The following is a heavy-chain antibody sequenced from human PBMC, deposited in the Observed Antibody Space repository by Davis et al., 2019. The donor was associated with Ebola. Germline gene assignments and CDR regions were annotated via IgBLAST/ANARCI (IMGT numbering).Heavy chain of an antibody. J-gene: IGHJ6*02. Sequence: GGSLRLSCVVSGFSISDNYVNWFRQAPGQGLEWLAIIYSGDKTYYTGAVKGRFIISRDTSKNTVYLQMNSLRAEDTAVYYCAKDYEVDVLDYGDYALFSYAMDVWGQGTTITVSS. CDR2: IYSGDKT. CDR3: AKDYEVDVLDYGDYALFSYAMDV. V-gene: IGHV3-53*01. D-gene: IGHD4-17*01. CDR1: GFSISDNY.